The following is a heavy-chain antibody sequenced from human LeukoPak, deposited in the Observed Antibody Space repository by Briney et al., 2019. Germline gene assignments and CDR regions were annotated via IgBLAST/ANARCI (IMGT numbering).Heavy chain of an antibody. Sequence: PSETLSLTCTVSAGSISSTSYSWGWIRQPPGKGLEWIGSIYHSGSTYYNPSLKSRVTISVDTSKNQFSLKLSSVTAADTAVYYCARGALIKPSAKYGDPNYYFDYWGQGTLVTVSS. CDR3: ARGALIKPSAKYGDPNYYFDY. J-gene: IGHJ4*02. CDR2: IYHSGST. D-gene: IGHD4-17*01. V-gene: IGHV4-39*07. CDR1: AGSISSTSYS.